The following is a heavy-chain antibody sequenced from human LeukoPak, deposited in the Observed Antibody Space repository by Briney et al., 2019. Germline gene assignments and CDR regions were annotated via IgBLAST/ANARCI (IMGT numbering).Heavy chain of an antibody. CDR1: GFTFSSYS. CDR2: ISRSSSYI. J-gene: IGHJ4*02. CDR3: AKDIGYYGSGSYTFDY. V-gene: IGHV3-21*01. D-gene: IGHD3-10*01. Sequence: PGGSLRLSCAASGFTFSSYSMSWVRQAPGKGLEWVSSISRSSSYIYYADSVKGRFTISRDNAKNTLYLQMNSLRAEDTAVYYCAKDIGYYGSGSYTFDYWGQGTLVTVSS.